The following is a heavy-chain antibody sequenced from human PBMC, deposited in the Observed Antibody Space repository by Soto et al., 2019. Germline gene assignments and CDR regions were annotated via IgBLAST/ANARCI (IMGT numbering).Heavy chain of an antibody. J-gene: IGHJ6*02. CDR3: ARALAALSSGYYGMDV. V-gene: IGHV1-8*01. CDR2: MNPNSGNT. D-gene: IGHD6-6*01. Sequence: QVQLVQSGAEVKKPGASVKVSCKASGYTFTSYDINWVRQATGQGLEWMGWMNPNSGNTGYAQKFQGRVTMTRNSSISTAYMELSSLRSEDTAVYYCARALAALSSGYYGMDVWGQGTTVTVSS. CDR1: GYTFTSYD.